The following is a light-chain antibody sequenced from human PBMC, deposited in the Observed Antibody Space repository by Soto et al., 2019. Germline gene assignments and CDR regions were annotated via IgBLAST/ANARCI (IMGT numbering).Light chain of an antibody. CDR3: HQRSNWPLT. CDR2: DVS. CDR1: QSVTKY. J-gene: IGKJ4*01. V-gene: IGKV3-11*01. Sequence: EVVLTQSPATLSLSPGERATLSCRASQSVTKYLAWYQQKPGQALRLLIYDVSKRATGIPARFSGSGYEPDFTLTISSLEPGDFAVYYCHQRSNWPLTFGGGTKLEIK.